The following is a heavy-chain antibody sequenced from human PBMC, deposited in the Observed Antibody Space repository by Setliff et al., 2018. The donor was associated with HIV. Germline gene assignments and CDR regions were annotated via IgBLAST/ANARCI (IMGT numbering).Heavy chain of an antibody. D-gene: IGHD6-19*01. J-gene: IGHJ4*02. CDR1: GGSFSGHY. V-gene: IGHV4-34*01. CDR3: ARLPGDRYSIAWDYYIDY. Sequence: SETLSLTCAVYGGSFSGHYWSWIRQPPGKGPEWIGEINHSGSTNYNPSLKSRVTIAVDTSKNQFSLKLSSVTAADTAFYYCARLPGDRYSIAWDYYIDYWGQGTLVTVSS. CDR2: INHSGST.